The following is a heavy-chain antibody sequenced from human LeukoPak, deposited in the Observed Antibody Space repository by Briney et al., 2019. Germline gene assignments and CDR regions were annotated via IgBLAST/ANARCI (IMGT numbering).Heavy chain of an antibody. CDR2: INPNSGGT. V-gene: IGHV1-2*02. Sequence: GASVKVSCKASGYTFTSYDIIWVRQAPGQGLEWMGWINPNSGGTNYAQKFQGRVTMTRDTSISTAYMELSRLRSDDTAVYYCARGQGIAAAGDFDYWGQGTLVTVSS. J-gene: IGHJ4*02. CDR3: ARGQGIAAAGDFDY. D-gene: IGHD6-13*01. CDR1: GYTFTSYD.